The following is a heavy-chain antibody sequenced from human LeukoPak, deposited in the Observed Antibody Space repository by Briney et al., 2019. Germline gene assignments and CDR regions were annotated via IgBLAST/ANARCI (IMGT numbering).Heavy chain of an antibody. CDR3: ARDLDYGGKGGHYSGMDV. V-gene: IGHV3-21*01. Sequence: GGSLRLSCAASGFTFSSYSMNWVRQAPGKGLEWVSSISSSSSYIYYADSVKGRFTISRENSKNTLYLQMNSLRAEDAAVYYCARDLDYGGKGGHYSGMDVWGQGTTVTVSS. D-gene: IGHD4-23*01. CDR2: ISSSSSYI. J-gene: IGHJ6*02. CDR1: GFTFSSYS.